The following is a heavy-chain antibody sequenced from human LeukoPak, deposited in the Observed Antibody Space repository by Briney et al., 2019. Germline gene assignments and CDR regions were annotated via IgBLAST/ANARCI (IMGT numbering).Heavy chain of an antibody. J-gene: IGHJ4*02. V-gene: IGHV3-30-3*01. CDR3: ARDRFCSSTSCYLYFDY. Sequence: GGSLRLSCAASGFTFSSYAMHWVRQAPGKGLEWVAVISYDGSNKYYADSVKGRFTISRDNSKNTLYLQMNSLRAEDTAVYYCARDRFCSSTSCYLYFDYWGQGTLVTVSS. CDR2: ISYDGSNK. D-gene: IGHD2-2*01. CDR1: GFTFSSYA.